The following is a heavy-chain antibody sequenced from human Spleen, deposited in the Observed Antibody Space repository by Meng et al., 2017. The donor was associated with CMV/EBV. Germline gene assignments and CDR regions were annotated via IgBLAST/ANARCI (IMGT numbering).Heavy chain of an antibody. CDR1: GSPGASISSTSYY. D-gene: IGHD2-2*01. Sequence: GSLRLSCTVSGSPGASISSTSYYWAWIRQPPGKGLEWIGYIYYSGSTNYNPSLKSRVTISVDTSKNQFSLKLSSVTAADTAVYYCARVGFYCSSTSCYPNWFDPWGQGTLVTVSS. CDR2: IYYSGST. CDR3: ARVGFYCSSTSCYPNWFDP. V-gene: IGHV4-61*05. J-gene: IGHJ5*02.